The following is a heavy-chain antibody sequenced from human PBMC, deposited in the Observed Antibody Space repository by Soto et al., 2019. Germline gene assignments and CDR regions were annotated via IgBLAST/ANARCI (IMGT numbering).Heavy chain of an antibody. Sequence: VESLTISFKVSGYSFTRYWISWVRQMPGKGLEWMGSTDPSHSYTNDSPSFQSHVTISADKSISTAYLEWSSLKASDPAMYYCATHKGGMDVWGQGTPVTVSS. CDR3: ATHKGGMDV. CDR1: GYSFTRYW. J-gene: IGHJ6*01. V-gene: IGHV5-10-1*01. CDR2: TDPSHSYT.